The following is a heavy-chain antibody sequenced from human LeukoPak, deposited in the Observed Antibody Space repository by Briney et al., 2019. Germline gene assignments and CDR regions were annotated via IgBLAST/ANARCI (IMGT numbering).Heavy chain of an antibody. Sequence: PSETLSLTCTVSGGSISSGSYYWSWIRQPAGKGLEWIGRIFTSGITNYNPSLKSRVTISVDTSKNQFSLKLSSVTAADTAVYYCASLSPAAGTHYWGQGTLVTVSS. J-gene: IGHJ4*02. CDR3: ASLSPAAGTHY. D-gene: IGHD6-13*01. CDR2: IFTSGIT. V-gene: IGHV4-61*02. CDR1: GGSISSGSYY.